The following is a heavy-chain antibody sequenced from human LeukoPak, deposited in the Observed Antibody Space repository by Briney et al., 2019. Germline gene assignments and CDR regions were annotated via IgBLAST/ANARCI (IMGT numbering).Heavy chain of an antibody. CDR1: GFTFSSYG. CDR2: ISYDGSNK. V-gene: IGHV3-30*18. Sequence: GRSLRLSCAASGFTFSSYGMHWVRQAPGKGLEWAAVISYDGSNKYCADSVKGRFTISRDNSKNTLYLQMNSLRAEDTAVYYCAKDGEGSSGYCHDYWGQGTLVTVSS. D-gene: IGHD3-22*01. CDR3: AKDGEGSSGYCHDY. J-gene: IGHJ4*02.